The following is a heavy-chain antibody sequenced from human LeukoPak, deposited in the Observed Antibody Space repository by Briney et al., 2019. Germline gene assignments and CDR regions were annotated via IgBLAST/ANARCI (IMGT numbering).Heavy chain of an antibody. V-gene: IGHV4-31*03. CDR2: IYYSGTT. J-gene: IGHJ4*02. CDR1: GDSISSGGYP. CDR3: ARESGAAAAAPRFDY. D-gene: IGHD6-13*01. Sequence: SQTLSLTCTVSGDSISSGGYPWSWIRQHPGTGLEWIGYIYYSGTTYYNPSLKSRVTISVDTSKNQFSLKLNSVTAADTAVYYCARESGAAAAAPRFDYWGQGTLVTVSS.